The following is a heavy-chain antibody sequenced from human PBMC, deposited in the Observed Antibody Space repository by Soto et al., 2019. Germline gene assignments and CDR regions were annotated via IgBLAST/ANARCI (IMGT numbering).Heavy chain of an antibody. CDR2: ISSSSSTI. CDR1: GFTFSSYS. Sequence: GGSLRLSCAASGFTFSSYSMNWVRQAPGKGLEWVSYISSSSSTIYYADSVKGRFTISRDNAKNSPYLQMNSLRAEDTAVYYCARDRGGFVSYGMDVWGQGTTVTVSS. D-gene: IGHD3-10*01. V-gene: IGHV3-48*01. J-gene: IGHJ6*02. CDR3: ARDRGGFVSYGMDV.